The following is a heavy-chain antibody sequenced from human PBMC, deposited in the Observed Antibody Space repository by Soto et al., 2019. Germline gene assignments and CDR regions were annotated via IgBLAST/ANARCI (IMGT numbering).Heavy chain of an antibody. CDR3: XXXXXVVPAPRYGMDV. CDR1: GGSISSGGYY. CDR2: IYYSGST. D-gene: IGHD2-2*01. Sequence: QVQLQESGPGLVKPSQTLSLTCTVSGGSISSGGYYWSWIRQHPGKGLEWIGYIYYSGSTYYNPSLKSRVTISVDTSKNQFSLKLSSVTAADTAVYXXXXXXXVVPAPRYGMDVWGQGTTVTVSS. J-gene: IGHJ6*02. V-gene: IGHV4-31*03.